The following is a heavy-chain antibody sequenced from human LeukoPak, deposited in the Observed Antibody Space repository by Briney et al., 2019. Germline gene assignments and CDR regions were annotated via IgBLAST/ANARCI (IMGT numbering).Heavy chain of an antibody. CDR3: ARGQDIVVVVATGNYYYYYMDV. CDR1: GGSFSGYY. V-gene: IGHV4-34*01. D-gene: IGHD2-15*01. Sequence: SETLSLTRAVYGGSFSGYYWSRIRQPPGKGLEWIGEINHSGSTNYNPSLKSRVTISVDTSKNQFSLKLSSVTAADTAVYYCARGQDIVVVVATGNYYYYYMDVWGKGTTVTVSS. J-gene: IGHJ6*03. CDR2: INHSGST.